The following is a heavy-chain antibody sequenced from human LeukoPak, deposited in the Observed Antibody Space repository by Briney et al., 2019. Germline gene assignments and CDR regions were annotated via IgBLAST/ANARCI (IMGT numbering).Heavy chain of an antibody. CDR3: ARVVVGRYFDY. V-gene: IGHV3-74*01. Sequence: GGSLRLSWAASGFTFSSYWMHWVRQAPGKGLVWVSRINSDGSSTSYADSVKGRFTISRDNAKNTLYLQMNSLRAEDTAVYYCARVVVGRYFDYWGQGTLVTVSS. CDR1: GFTFSSYW. CDR2: INSDGSST. J-gene: IGHJ4*02. D-gene: IGHD1-26*01.